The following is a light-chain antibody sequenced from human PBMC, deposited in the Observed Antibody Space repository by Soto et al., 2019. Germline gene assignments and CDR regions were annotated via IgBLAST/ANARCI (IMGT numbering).Light chain of an antibody. J-gene: IGKJ2*01. Sequence: ELVMTQSPATLSVSPGERATLSCRASQSVTNNLAWYQQKPGQPPKLVLYGVSTRAAGIPARFNGSGSGTEFTLTISSLQSEDFAVYYCQQYNNWPPRYTFGQRTKLEIK. V-gene: IGKV3D-15*01. CDR2: GVS. CDR3: QQYNNWPPRYT. CDR1: QSVTNN.